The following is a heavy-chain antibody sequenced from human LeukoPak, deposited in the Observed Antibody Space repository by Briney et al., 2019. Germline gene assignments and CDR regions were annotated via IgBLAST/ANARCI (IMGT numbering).Heavy chain of an antibody. D-gene: IGHD3-3*01. J-gene: IGHJ4*02. Sequence: SVKVSCKASGGTFSSYAISRVRQAPGQGLEWMGGIIPIFGTANYAQKFQGRVTITADKSTSTAYMELSSLRSEDTAVYYCARSENYDFWSGYHSYFDYWGQGTLVTVSS. CDR2: IIPIFGTA. CDR1: GGTFSSYA. V-gene: IGHV1-69*06. CDR3: ARSENYDFWSGYHSYFDY.